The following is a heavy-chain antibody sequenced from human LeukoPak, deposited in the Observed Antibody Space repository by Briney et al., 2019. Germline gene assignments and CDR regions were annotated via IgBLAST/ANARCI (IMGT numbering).Heavy chain of an antibody. V-gene: IGHV4-30-2*01. D-gene: IGHD3-10*01. J-gene: IGHJ4*02. CDR3: AREVRGVIIGEGGDY. CDR1: GGSISSGSYY. Sequence: SETLSLTCTVSGGSISSGSYYWSWIRQPPGKGLEWIGYIYHSGSTYYNPSLKSRVTISVDRSKNQFSLKLSSVTAADTAVYYCAREVRGVIIGEGGDYWGQGTLVTVSS. CDR2: IYHSGST.